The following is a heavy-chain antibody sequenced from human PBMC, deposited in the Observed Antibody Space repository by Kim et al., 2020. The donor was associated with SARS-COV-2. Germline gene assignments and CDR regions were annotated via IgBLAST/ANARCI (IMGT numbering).Heavy chain of an antibody. D-gene: IGHD3-22*01. CDR2: IIPILGIA. V-gene: IGHV1-69*04. CDR3: ARASGVVVTNYYYGMDV. CDR1: GGTFSSYA. J-gene: IGHJ6*02. Sequence: SVKVSCKASGGTFSSYAISWVRQAPGQGLEWMGRIIPILGIANYAQKFQGRVTITADKSTSTAYMELSSLRSEDTAVYYCARASGVVVTNYYYGMDVWG.